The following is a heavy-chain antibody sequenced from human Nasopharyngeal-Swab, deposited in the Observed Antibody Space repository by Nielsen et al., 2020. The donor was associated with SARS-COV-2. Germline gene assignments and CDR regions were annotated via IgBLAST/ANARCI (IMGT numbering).Heavy chain of an antibody. V-gene: IGHV3-30*18. CDR1: GFSFNNYG. CDR3: AKANVLFWFGQFKNDGFDI. D-gene: IGHD3-10*01. Sequence: GESLKISCTASGFSFNNYGMHWVRQAPGKGLEWVAVISYEGSKKFYAESVEGRFTISRDYSKSTLYPQMDSLRTEDTAMYYCAKANVLFWFGQFKNDGFDIWGQGTMVAVSS. CDR2: ISYEGSKK. J-gene: IGHJ3*02.